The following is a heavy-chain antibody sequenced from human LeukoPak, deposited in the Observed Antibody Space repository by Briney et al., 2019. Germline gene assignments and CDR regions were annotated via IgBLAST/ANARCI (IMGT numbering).Heavy chain of an antibody. J-gene: IGHJ4*02. V-gene: IGHV3-21*01. CDR1: GFTFSSYS. Sequence: GGSLRLSCAASGFTFSSYSMNWVRQAPGKGLEWVSSISSSSSYIYYAGSVKGRFTISRDNAKNSLYLQMNSLRAEDTAVYYCACIAVAGRDYWGQGTLVTVSS. D-gene: IGHD6-19*01. CDR2: ISSSSSYI. CDR3: ACIAVAGRDY.